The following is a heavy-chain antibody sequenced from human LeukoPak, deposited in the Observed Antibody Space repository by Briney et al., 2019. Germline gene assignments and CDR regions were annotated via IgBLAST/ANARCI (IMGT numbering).Heavy chain of an antibody. V-gene: IGHV3-23*01. CDR3: AKGSEYDFWSGQFYFDY. Sequence: QPGGSLRLSCAASGFTFSSYAMSWVRQAPGKGLEWVSSISGSGGGSTYYADSVKGRFTISRDNSKNTLYLQMNSLRAEDTAVYYCAKGSEYDFWSGQFYFDYWGRGTLVTVSS. D-gene: IGHD3-3*01. CDR2: ISGSGGGST. CDR1: GFTFSSYA. J-gene: IGHJ4*02.